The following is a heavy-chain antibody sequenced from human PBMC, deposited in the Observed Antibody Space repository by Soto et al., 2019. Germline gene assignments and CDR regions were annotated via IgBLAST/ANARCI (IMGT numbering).Heavy chain of an antibody. D-gene: IGHD2-15*01. V-gene: IGHV1-46*01. Sequence: DSVKVSCKASGYTFTSYYMHWVLQAPGQGLEWMGIINPSGGSTSYAQKFQGRVTMTRDTSTSTVYMELSSLRSEDTAVYYCARDIEVVAATTGDWFDPWGQGTLVTVSS. CDR1: GYTFTSYY. CDR3: ARDIEVVAATTGDWFDP. CDR2: INPSGGST. J-gene: IGHJ5*02.